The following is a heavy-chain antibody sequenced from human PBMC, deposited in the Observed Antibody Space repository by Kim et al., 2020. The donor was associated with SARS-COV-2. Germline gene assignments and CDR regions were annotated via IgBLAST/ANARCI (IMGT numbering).Heavy chain of an antibody. J-gene: IGHJ4*02. D-gene: IGHD2-15*01. V-gene: IGHV3-43*01. CDR3: AKDDQDIVVVVAATLDY. Sequence: DSVKGRLTISRDNSKNSLYLQMNSLRTEDTALYYCAKDDQDIVVVVAATLDYWGQGTLVTVSS.